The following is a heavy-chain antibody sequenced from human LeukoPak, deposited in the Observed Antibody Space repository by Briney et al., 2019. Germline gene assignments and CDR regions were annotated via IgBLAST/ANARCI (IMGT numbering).Heavy chain of an antibody. J-gene: IGHJ4*02. CDR3: ARLDGAYFDY. CDR1: GGSIPSRGYY. D-gene: IGHD3-16*01. V-gene: IGHV4-31*11. Sequence: SQTLSLTCAVSGGSIPSRGYYWRWLRQYPGKGLEWIGHIYSSGSTYYNPSLKSRHTISVDTSKSQFSLKVTSVTAADTAVYYCARLDGAYFDYWGRGTQVTVSS. CDR2: IYSSGST.